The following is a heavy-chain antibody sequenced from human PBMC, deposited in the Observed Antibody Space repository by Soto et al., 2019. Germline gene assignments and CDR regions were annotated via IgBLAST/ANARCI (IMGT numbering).Heavy chain of an antibody. V-gene: IGHV3-9*01. CDR1: GFTFEDQA. Sequence: GGSLRLSCVASGFTFEDQAMHWVRQAPGKGLEWVSGISWKGERAGYADSVKGRFTISRDNAKKPLVLQMNSLRVEDTAFYFCVRDTYYDFWSGPGGPFDLWGPGTLVTVSS. J-gene: IGHJ3*01. D-gene: IGHD3-3*01. CDR2: ISWKGERA. CDR3: VRDTYYDFWSGPGGPFDL.